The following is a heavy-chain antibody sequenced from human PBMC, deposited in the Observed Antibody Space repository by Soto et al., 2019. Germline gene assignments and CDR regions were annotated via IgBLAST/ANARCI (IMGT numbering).Heavy chain of an antibody. J-gene: IGHJ4*02. CDR1: GFTFSSYG. V-gene: IGHV3-30*18. D-gene: IGHD1-26*01. CDR3: AKDLRGWELLIGFDY. Sequence: GGSLRLSCAASGFTFSSYGMHWVRQAPGKGLEWVAVKSYDGSNKYYADSVKGRFTISRDNSKNTLYLQMNSLRAEDTAVYYCAKDLRGWELLIGFDYWGQGTLVTVSS. CDR2: KSYDGSNK.